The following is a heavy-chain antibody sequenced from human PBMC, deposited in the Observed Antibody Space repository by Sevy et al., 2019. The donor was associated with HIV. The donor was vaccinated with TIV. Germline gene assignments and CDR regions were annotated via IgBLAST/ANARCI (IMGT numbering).Heavy chain of an antibody. V-gene: IGHV4-39*01. D-gene: IGHD2-2*01. CDR1: GGSISSSSYY. Sequence: SETLSLTCTVSGGSISSSSYYWGWIRQPPGKGLEWIGSIYYSGSTYYNPSLKSRVTISVDTPKNQFSLKLSSVTAADAAVDYCARLKGGVVPAANYWGQGTLVTVSS. J-gene: IGHJ4*02. CDR2: IYYSGST. CDR3: ARLKGGVVPAANY.